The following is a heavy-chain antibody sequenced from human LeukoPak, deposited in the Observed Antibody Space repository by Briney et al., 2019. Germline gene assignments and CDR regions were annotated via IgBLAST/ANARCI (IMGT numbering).Heavy chain of an antibody. CDR1: GFTFSSDW. Sequence: PGGSLRFSCAASGFTFSSDWMHWVRQAPGKGLVWVSRIRGDGNDATYADSVKGRFTVSRDNARSTLFLQMNRLTADDTAVYYCSRDRVLGSGSLDAWGQGTLVSVSS. CDR3: SRDRVLGSGSLDA. CDR2: IRGDGNDA. J-gene: IGHJ5*02. D-gene: IGHD3-10*01. V-gene: IGHV3-74*01.